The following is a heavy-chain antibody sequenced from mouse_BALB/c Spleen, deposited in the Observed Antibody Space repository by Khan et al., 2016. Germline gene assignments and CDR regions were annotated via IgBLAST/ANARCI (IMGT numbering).Heavy chain of an antibody. CDR1: GFTFSGFW. Sequence: EVQLLETGGGLVQPGGSRGLSCEGSGFTFSGFWMSWVRQTPGKTLEWIGDFNSYGSAINYATSITDRFTIFRDNDKSTLYLQMSNVRSEETATYFCMRYGGNYLYFDVWGAGTTVTVSS. V-gene: IGHV11-2*02. J-gene: IGHJ1*01. CDR3: MRYGGNYLYFDV. D-gene: IGHD2-1*01. CDR2: FNSYGSAI.